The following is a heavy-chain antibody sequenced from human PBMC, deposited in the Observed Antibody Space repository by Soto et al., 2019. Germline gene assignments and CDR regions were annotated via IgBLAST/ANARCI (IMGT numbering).Heavy chain of an antibody. J-gene: IGHJ6*02. CDR3: AREFSSGPPPGMDV. D-gene: IGHD6-19*01. CDR2: IYSGGTT. CDR1: GFTVSTNY. Sequence: EVQLVESGGGLVQPGGSLRLSCAASGFTVSTNYMSWVRQAPGKGLEWVSVIYSGGTTYYADSVKGRFTISRHNSKNTLYLQVNSLRTEDTAVYYCAREFSSGPPPGMDVWGQGTTVTVSS. V-gene: IGHV3-53*04.